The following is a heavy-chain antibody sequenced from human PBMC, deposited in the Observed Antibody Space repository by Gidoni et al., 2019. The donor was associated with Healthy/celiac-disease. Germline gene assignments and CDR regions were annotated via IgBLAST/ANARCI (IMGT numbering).Heavy chain of an antibody. CDR3: ASNKCRSTSCYWIWFDP. CDR2: IIPIFGTA. Sequence: HVPLVQSGAEVQKPGSSVTVSCKASGGTFSSYAISWVRQAPGQGLEWMGGIIPIFGTANYEQKVQGRVTNTADESTSTAYRELSSLRAEDTAVYYCASNKCRSTSCYWIWFDPWGQGTLVTVSS. D-gene: IGHD2-2*01. CDR1: GGTFSSYA. J-gene: IGHJ5*02. V-gene: IGHV1-69*01.